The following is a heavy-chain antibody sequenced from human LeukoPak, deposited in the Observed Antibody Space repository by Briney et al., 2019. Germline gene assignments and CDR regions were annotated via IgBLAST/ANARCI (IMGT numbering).Heavy chain of an antibody. Sequence: PSETLSLTCTVSGGSISSYYWSWIRQPAGKGLEWIGRIYTSGSTNYNPSLKSRITMSVDTSKNQFSLKLSSVTAADAAVYYCARDRGDYAEKFFDYWGQGTLVTVSS. CDR3: ARDRGDYAEKFFDY. V-gene: IGHV4-4*07. D-gene: IGHD4-17*01. CDR2: IYTSGST. CDR1: GGSISSYY. J-gene: IGHJ4*02.